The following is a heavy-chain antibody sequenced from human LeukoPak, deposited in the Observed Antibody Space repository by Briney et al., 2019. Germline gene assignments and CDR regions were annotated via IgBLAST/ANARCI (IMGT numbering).Heavy chain of an antibody. CDR1: GYTFTSYY. Sequence: ASVKVSCKASGYTFTSYYMHWVRQAPGQGLEWMGWISAYNGNTNYAQKLQGRVTMTTDTSTSTAYMELRSLRSDDTAVYYCAREHDFWSGYHYFDYWGQGTLVTVSS. D-gene: IGHD3-3*01. CDR3: AREHDFWSGYHYFDY. J-gene: IGHJ4*02. V-gene: IGHV1-18*04. CDR2: ISAYNGNT.